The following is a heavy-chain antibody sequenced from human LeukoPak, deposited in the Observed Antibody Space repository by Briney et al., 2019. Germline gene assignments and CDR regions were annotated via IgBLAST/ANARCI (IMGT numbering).Heavy chain of an antibody. CDR3: ARDLLFTAGTVSFFDY. V-gene: IGHV3-7*01. J-gene: IGHJ4*02. CDR2: INQDRSEK. CDR1: GFTFSRLW. Sequence: PGGSLSLFCAASGFTFSRLWMSWVGQAPGKGLEWVASINQDRSEKYYVDSVKGLFTTSKDNAKNSLYLQISSLRAEETAVYYCARDLLFTAGTVSFFDYWGQGTLVTVSS. D-gene: IGHD6-19*01.